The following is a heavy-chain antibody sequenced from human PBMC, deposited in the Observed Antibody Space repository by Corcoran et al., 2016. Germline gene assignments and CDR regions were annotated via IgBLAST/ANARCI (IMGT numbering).Heavy chain of an antibody. D-gene: IGHD3-10*01. J-gene: IGHJ6*02. V-gene: IGHV4-31*01. CDR2: IYYRGST. CDR1: GGSISSGGYY. CDR3: ARDLRITMVRGVIITGGMDV. Sequence: QVQLQESGPGLVKPSQTLSLTCTVSGGSISSGGYYWSWIRQHPGKGLEWIGYIYYRGSTYYNPSLTSQVTIAVDTAKNQFSLKLSSVTAADTAVYYCARDLRITMVRGVIITGGMDVWGQGTTVTVSS.